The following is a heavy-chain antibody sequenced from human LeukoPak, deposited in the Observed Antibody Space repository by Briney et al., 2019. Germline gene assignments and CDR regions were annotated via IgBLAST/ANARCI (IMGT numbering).Heavy chain of an antibody. Sequence: PGGSLRFSCAASGFMLSTHGMHWVRQAPGKGLEWVAGMWHDGTREDYADSVKGRFTISRDLSKNTLNPQMNSLRVDDTAMFYCARDLSYGSLDFRGQGTLVTVSS. CDR1: GFMLSTHG. CDR3: ARDLSYGSLDF. D-gene: IGHD1-26*01. CDR2: MWHDGTRE. J-gene: IGHJ4*02. V-gene: IGHV3-33*01.